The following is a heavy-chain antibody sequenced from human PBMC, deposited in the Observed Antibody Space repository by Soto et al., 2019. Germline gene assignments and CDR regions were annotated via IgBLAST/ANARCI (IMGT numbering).Heavy chain of an antibody. V-gene: IGHV1-46*01. CDR2: ISPSGSYK. J-gene: IGHJ4*02. Sequence: GASVKVSCKASGHTFSSSYIHWVRQAPGQGLEWMGIISPSGSYKVYAQKFQGRVTMTGDTSTSSVYMELSSLRSEDTAIYYCARGRDGLTSDFFHFWGQGALVTVSS. CDR1: GHTFSSSY. CDR3: ARGRDGLTSDFFHF.